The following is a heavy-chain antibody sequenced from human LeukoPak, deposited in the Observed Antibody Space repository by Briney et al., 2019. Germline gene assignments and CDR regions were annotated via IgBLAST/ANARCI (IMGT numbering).Heavy chain of an antibody. CDR3: AKDLGYYGSGSGMDV. Sequence: GGSLRLSCAASGFTFSSYSMNWVRQAPGKGLEWVSYISSSSSTIYYADSVKGRFTISRDNAKNSLYLQMNSLRAEDTAVYYCAKDLGYYGSGSGMDVWGQGTTVTVSS. J-gene: IGHJ6*02. D-gene: IGHD3-10*01. CDR1: GFTFSSYS. CDR2: ISSSSSTI. V-gene: IGHV3-48*04.